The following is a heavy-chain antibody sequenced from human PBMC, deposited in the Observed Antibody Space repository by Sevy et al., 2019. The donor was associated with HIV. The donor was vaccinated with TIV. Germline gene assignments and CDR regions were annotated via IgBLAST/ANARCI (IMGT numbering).Heavy chain of an antibody. J-gene: IGHJ6*02. CDR2: IWYDGSNK. CDR3: ATDPPALSDSGDYGESGMDV. CDR1: GFTFSSYG. Sequence: GGSLRLSCAASGFTFSSYGMHWVRQAPGKGLEWVAVIWYDGSNKYYADSVKGRFTISTHNSKNTLYLQMTSLRAEDTPVYYSATDPPALSDSGDYGESGMDVWGQGTTVTVSS. D-gene: IGHD4-17*01. V-gene: IGHV3-33*01.